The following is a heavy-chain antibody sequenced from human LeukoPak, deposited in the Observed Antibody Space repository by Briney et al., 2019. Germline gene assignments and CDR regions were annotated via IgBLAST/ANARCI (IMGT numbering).Heavy chain of an antibody. CDR2: INHSGST. V-gene: IGHV4-4*02. CDR1: GASISSGDR. D-gene: IGHD1-26*01. Sequence: SGTLSLTCTDSGASISSGDRWTWVRQSPGKRLEWIGEINHSGSTNYNPSLKSRVTISVDKPENHFSLKLSSVTAADTAVYYCARHRGATMGPSDDWGQGTLVTVSS. J-gene: IGHJ4*02. CDR3: ARHRGATMGPSDD.